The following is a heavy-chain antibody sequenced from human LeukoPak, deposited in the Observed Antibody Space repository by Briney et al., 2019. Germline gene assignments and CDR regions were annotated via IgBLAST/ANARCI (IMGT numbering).Heavy chain of an antibody. CDR2: INVEGNYF. V-gene: IGHV3-74*01. Sequence: SGGSLRLSCAASGFTVNTYWMHWVRQAPGKGLDWVARINVEGNYFDYAESVKGRFTISRDSGKNSLYLQMNSLRAEDTAVYYCARDESSGWYPGYWGQGTLVTVSS. J-gene: IGHJ4*02. CDR3: ARDESSGWYPGY. CDR1: GFTVNTYW. D-gene: IGHD6-19*01.